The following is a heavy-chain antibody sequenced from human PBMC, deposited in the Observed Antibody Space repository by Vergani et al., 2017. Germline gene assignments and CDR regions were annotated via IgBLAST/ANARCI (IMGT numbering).Heavy chain of an antibody. V-gene: IGHV3-30*18. J-gene: IGHJ4*02. CDR2: ISYDGSNK. CDR3: AKDMDTAMVPSYYFDY. Sequence: QVQLVESGGGVVQPGRSLRLSCAASGFTFSSYGMHWVRQAPGKGLEWVAVISYDGSNKYYADSVEGRFTISRDNSKNTLYLQMNSLRAEDTAVYYCAKDMDTAMVPSYYFDYWGQGTLVTVSS. D-gene: IGHD5-18*01. CDR1: GFTFSSYG.